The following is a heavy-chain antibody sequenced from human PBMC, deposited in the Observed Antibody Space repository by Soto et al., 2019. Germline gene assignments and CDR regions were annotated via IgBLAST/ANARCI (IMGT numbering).Heavy chain of an antibody. Sequence: SETLSLTCTVSGVSITSGDYYWTWIRQSPGKGLEWIGYIYYSESAQYNPTLKSRNYISIDRSKNQLSLKMTSVTAADTGVYYCARDELQYGGNPLSPWGQGTLVTVSS. D-gene: IGHD4-4*01. J-gene: IGHJ1*01. CDR3: ARDELQYGGNPLSP. CDR1: GVSITSGDYY. CDR2: IYYSESA. V-gene: IGHV4-30-4*02.